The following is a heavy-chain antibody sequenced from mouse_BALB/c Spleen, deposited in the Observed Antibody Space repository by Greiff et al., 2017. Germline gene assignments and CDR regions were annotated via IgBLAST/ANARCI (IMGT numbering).Heavy chain of an antibody. CDR1: GFTFSSYT. D-gene: IGHD1-1*01. Sequence: EVKVVESGGGLVKPGGSLKLSCAASGFTFSSYTMSWVRQTPEKRLEWVATISSGGSYTYYPDSVKGRFTISRDNAKNTLYLQMSSLKSEDTAMYYCTRDGITTVVAKGWFAYWGQGTLVTVSA. V-gene: IGHV5-6-4*01. J-gene: IGHJ3*01. CDR3: TRDGITTVVAKGWFAY. CDR2: ISSGGSYT.